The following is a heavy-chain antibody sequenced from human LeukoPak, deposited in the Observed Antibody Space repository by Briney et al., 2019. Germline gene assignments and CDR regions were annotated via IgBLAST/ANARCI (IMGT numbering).Heavy chain of an antibody. V-gene: IGHV4-59*01. CDR2: IYYSGST. D-gene: IGHD1-20*01. CDR3: ARGWSDNWNDGSLYDY. J-gene: IGHJ4*02. CDR1: RGSLSSYY. Sequence: SETLSPTRTVSRGSLSSYYWSWVRPPPGKGLGWIWDIYYSGSTNYNPSLKSRVTISVDTSKNQFSLKLSSVTAADTAVYYCARGWSDNWNDGSLYDYWGQGTLVTVSS.